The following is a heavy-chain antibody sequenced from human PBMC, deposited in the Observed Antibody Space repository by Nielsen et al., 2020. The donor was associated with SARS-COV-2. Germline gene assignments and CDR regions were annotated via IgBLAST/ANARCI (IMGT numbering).Heavy chain of an antibody. V-gene: IGHV3-21*01. CDR1: GFTFSSYS. CDR3: ARVGQQLIKAVFDY. Sequence: GGSLRLSCAASGFTFSSYSMNWVRQAPGKGLEWVSSISSSSSYIYYADSVKGRFTISRDNAKNSLYLQMNSLRAEDTAVYYCARVGQQLIKAVFDYWGQGTLVTVSS. J-gene: IGHJ4*02. CDR2: ISSSSSYI. D-gene: IGHD6-13*01.